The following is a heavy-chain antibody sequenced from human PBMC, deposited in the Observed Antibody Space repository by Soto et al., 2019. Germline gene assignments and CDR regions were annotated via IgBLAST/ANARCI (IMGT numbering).Heavy chain of an antibody. CDR1: GGNFEAYW. CDR2: TDPIDSKT. J-gene: IGHJ6*02. Sequence: ESRRICWKGSGGNFEAYWSNWVRQTPVKSLEWMGTTDPIDSKTRYRPTLQGHTTIAVHKSTRTTYLQWSSLKASDTAIDYCPGRIPGASGYYYYAFDVWGQGIAVTVS. D-gene: IGHD2-2*01. CDR3: PGRIPGASGYYYYAFDV. V-gene: IGHV5-10-1*01.